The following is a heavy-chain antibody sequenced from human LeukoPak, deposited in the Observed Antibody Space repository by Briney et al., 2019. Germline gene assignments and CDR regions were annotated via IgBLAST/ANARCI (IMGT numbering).Heavy chain of an antibody. Sequence: GGPLRLSCAASGFTFSSYSMTWVRQAPGKGLEWVSYIISSSSTIYYADSVKGRFTIARDNSKNTLYLQMVSLRAEDTADYYCARDRFPHDDAHYGMDVWGQGTTVTVSS. V-gene: IGHV3-48*01. CDR3: ARDRFPHDDAHYGMDV. CDR2: IISSSSTI. CDR1: GFTFSSYS. D-gene: IGHD3-16*01. J-gene: IGHJ6*02.